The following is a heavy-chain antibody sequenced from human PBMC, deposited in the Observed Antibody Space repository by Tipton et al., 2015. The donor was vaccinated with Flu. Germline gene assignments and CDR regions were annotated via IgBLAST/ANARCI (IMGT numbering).Heavy chain of an antibody. CDR3: ARPTVPAGFDP. V-gene: IGHV4-59*08. J-gene: IGHJ5*02. D-gene: IGHD4-17*01. CDR2: IDYVGDT. Sequence: TLSLTCAVSGGSIRSFFGGWIRQPPGKGLELIGTIDYVGDTHYKPSLKSRVTISVDTSKNQFSLKLSSVTAADTAVYYCARPTVPAGFDPWGPGTLVTVSS. CDR1: GGSIRSFF.